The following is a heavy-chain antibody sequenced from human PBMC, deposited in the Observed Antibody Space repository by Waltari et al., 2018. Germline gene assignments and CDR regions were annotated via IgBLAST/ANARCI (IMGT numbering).Heavy chain of an antibody. J-gene: IGHJ4*02. CDR3: ARHKRYFDY. CDR2: IYYSGSN. Sequence: QLQLQESAPGLVKPSETLSLTCTVSGGSISSSSYYWGWIRQPPGKGLEWIGSIYYSGSNYYNPSLKSRVTISVDTSKNQFSLKLSSVTAADTAVYYCARHKRYFDYWGQGTLVTVSS. CDR1: GGSISSSSYY. V-gene: IGHV4-39*01.